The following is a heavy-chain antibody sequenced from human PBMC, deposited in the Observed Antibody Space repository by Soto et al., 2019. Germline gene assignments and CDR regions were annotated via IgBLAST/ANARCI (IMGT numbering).Heavy chain of an antibody. D-gene: IGHD3-10*02. J-gene: IGHJ5*02. CDR2: IIPIIGII. Sequence: QVQLVQSGAEVKKPASSVKVSCKASGGTFSTYTITWVRQSPGQGIEWMGRIIPIIGIINDTQKLQGRVTITAEKVTGTPYMLLTRLRSDDTAVHYCAGHPDSHYNVIHAYSYPLGQGTLVTVS. CDR3: AGHPDSHYNVIHAYSYP. CDR1: GGTFSTYT. V-gene: IGHV1-69*02.